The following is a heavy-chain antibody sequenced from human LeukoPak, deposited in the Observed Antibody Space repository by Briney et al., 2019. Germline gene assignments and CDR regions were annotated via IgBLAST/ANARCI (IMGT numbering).Heavy chain of an antibody. CDR1: GFTFSSYA. V-gene: IGHV3-64*01. CDR3: AKKGPYYDFWSGYAH. D-gene: IGHD3-3*01. Sequence: GGSLRLSCAASGFTFSSYAMHWVRQAPGKGLEYVSAISSNGGSTYYANSVKGRFTITRDNSKNTLYLQMGSLRAEDTAVYYCAKKGPYYDFWSGYAHWGQGTLVTVSS. J-gene: IGHJ4*02. CDR2: ISSNGGST.